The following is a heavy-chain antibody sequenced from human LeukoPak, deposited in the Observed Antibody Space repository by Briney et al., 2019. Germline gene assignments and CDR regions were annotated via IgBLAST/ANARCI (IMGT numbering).Heavy chain of an antibody. CDR3: VKDRYSGSYSYYYMDV. J-gene: IGHJ6*03. V-gene: IGHV3-21*04. Sequence: PGGSLRLSCAASGFTFSSYGMNWVRQAPGKGLEWVSSISSSSSYIYYADSVKGRFTISRDNAKNSLYLQMNSLRVEDTALYFRVKDRYSGSYSYYYMDVWGEGTTVTISS. CDR1: GFTFSSYG. CDR2: ISSSSSYI. D-gene: IGHD1-26*01.